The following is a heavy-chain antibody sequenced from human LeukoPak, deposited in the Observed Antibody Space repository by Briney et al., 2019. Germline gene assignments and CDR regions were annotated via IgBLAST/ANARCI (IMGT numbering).Heavy chain of an antibody. D-gene: IGHD5-24*01. V-gene: IGHV3-7*01. CDR1: GFTFSSYW. Sequence: PGGSLRLSCAASGFTFSSYWMSWVRQAPGKGLEWVANIKQDGREKYYVDSVKGRFTISRDNAKNSLYLQMNSLRAEDTAVYYCARSLGRLQSPVFDYWGQGTLVTVSS. J-gene: IGHJ4*02. CDR2: IKQDGREK. CDR3: ARSLGRLQSPVFDY.